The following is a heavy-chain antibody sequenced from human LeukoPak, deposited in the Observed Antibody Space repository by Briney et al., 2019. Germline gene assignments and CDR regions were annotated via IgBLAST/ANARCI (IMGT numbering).Heavy chain of an antibody. Sequence: ASVKVSCKASGYTFTGHYMHWVRQAPGQGLEWMGWISPNSGGTNYAQKFQGRVTMTRDTSISTAYMELRRLTYDDTAVYYCGRDAGSGLIMLLVSSLDYWGQGTLVTVSS. CDR1: GYTFTGHY. D-gene: IGHD5/OR15-5a*01. CDR2: ISPNSGGT. CDR3: GRDAGSGLIMLLVSSLDY. V-gene: IGHV1-2*02. J-gene: IGHJ4*02.